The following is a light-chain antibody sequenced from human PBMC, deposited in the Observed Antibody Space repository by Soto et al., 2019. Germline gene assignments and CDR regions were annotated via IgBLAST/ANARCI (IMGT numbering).Light chain of an antibody. CDR3: QHYNTWTLYT. CDR1: QSVGSN. V-gene: IGKV3-15*01. Sequence: EVVVTQSPATLSVSPGERATLSCRASQSVGSNLVWYQQKPGQAPRLLIFDASTRANRIPARFSGSGSGTEFTLTISSLQSEDVAVYYRQHYNTWTLYTFGQGTKLEIK. CDR2: DAS. J-gene: IGKJ2*01.